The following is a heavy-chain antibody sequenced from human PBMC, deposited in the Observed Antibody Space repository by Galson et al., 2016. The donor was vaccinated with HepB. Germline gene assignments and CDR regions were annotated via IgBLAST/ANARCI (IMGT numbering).Heavy chain of an antibody. J-gene: IGHJ6*04. CDR2: IGGYSGNT. D-gene: IGHD3-16*02. CDR3: TRVPNYDYVWGSYRYGYDHGMEV. Sequence: SVKVSCKASGYTFSNYGITWVRQAPGQGPEWMGWIGGYSGNTKYAQKFQARVTMTTDTSTTTAYMQLRSLRSDDTAVYYCTRVPNYDYVWGSYRYGYDHGMEVWGKGTTVTVSS. CDR1: GYTFSNYG. V-gene: IGHV1-18*01.